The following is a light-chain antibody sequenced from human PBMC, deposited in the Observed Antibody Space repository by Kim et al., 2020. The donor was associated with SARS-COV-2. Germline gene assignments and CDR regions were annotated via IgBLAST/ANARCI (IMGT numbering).Light chain of an antibody. Sequence: EIVMTQSPATLSVSPGERVTLSCRASQSVSSNLAWYQKTVGQAPRLLIYGASTRATGIPARFSGSGSGTEFTLTISSLQSEDFAVYYCQQYNNWPPYTFGQGTKLEI. CDR2: GAS. J-gene: IGKJ2*01. CDR1: QSVSSN. CDR3: QQYNNWPPYT. V-gene: IGKV3D-15*01.